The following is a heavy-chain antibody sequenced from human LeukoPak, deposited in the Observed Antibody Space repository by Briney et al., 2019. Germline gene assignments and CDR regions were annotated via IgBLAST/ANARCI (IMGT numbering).Heavy chain of an antibody. CDR2: IYYSGSA. D-gene: IGHD4-17*01. CDR3: ARTNHDYGDYGDYYYYMDV. CDR1: GGSISSSSYY. Sequence: SETLSLTCTVSGGSISSSSYYWGWIRQPPGKGLEWIGSIYYSGSAYYNPSLKSRVTISVDTSKNQFSLKLSSVTAADTAVYYCARTNHDYGDYGDYYYYMDVWGKGTTVTVSS. J-gene: IGHJ6*03. V-gene: IGHV4-39*01.